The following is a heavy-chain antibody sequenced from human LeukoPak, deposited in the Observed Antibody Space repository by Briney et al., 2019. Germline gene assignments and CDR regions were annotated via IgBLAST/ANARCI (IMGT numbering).Heavy chain of an antibody. V-gene: IGHV3-7*03. CDR3: ARGVRSGN. Sequence: GGSLRLSCAASGFSFSTYWMTLVRQAPGEGLEWVANIKEDGNEQHYVDSVKGRFTISRDNDKNSLYLQMHSLRVEDTAVYYCARGVRSGNWGQGTLVTVSS. D-gene: IGHD6-6*01. J-gene: IGHJ4*02. CDR2: IKEDGNEQ. CDR1: GFSFSTYW.